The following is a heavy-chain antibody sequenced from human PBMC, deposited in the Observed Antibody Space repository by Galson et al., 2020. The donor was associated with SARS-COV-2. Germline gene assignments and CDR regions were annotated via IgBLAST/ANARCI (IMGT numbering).Heavy chain of an antibody. J-gene: IGHJ4*02. D-gene: IGHD6-6*01. CDR3: ARQGYGDRIAARPSYFDY. V-gene: IGHV4-39*01. CDR1: GGSISSSSYY. Sequence: SETLSLTCTVSGGSISSSSYYWGWIRQPPGKGLEWIGSIYYSGSTYYNPSLKSRVTISVDTSKNQFSLKLSSVTAADTAVYYCARQGYGDRIAARPSYFDYWGQGTLVTVSS. CDR2: IYYSGST.